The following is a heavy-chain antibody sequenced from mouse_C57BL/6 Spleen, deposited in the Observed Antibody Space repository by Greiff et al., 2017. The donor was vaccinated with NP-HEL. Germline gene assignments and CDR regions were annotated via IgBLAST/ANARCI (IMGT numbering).Heavy chain of an antibody. D-gene: IGHD1-1*01. J-gene: IGHJ1*03. CDR3: ARSLYYGSPYWYFDV. V-gene: IGHV1-69*01. Sequence: QVQLQQPGAELVMPGASVKLSCKASGYTFTSYWMHWVKQRPGQGLEWIGEIDPSDSYTNYNQKFKGKSTLTVDKSSSTAYMQLSSLTSEDSAVYYCARSLYYGSPYWYFDVWGTGTTVTVSA. CDR2: IDPSDSYT. CDR1: GYTFTSYW.